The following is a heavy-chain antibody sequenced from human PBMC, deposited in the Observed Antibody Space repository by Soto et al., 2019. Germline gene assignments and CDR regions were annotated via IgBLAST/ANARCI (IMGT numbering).Heavy chain of an antibody. CDR1: GFTFSSYG. J-gene: IGHJ3*02. V-gene: IGHV3-21*05. CDR2: ISSSSSYT. Sequence: EVQLVESGGDLVQPGGSLRLSCAASGFTFSSYGMNWVRQAPGTGLEWVSYISSSSSYTNYADSVKGRFTISRDNAKNSLYLQMNSLRAEDTAVYYCAREKYCSGGSCFLGNDAFDIWGQGTMVTVSS. D-gene: IGHD2-15*01. CDR3: AREKYCSGGSCFLGNDAFDI.